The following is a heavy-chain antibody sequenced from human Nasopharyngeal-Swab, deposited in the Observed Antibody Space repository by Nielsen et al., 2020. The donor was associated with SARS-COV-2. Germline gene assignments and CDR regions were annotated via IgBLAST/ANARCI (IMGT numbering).Heavy chain of an antibody. CDR2: FDPEDGET. V-gene: IGHV1-24*01. J-gene: IGHJ5*02. CDR3: ARDGYFDWLALSWFDP. D-gene: IGHD3-9*01. CDR1: GYTLTELS. Sequence: ASVKVSCKVSGYTLTELSMHWVRQAPGKGLEWMGGFDPEDGETIYAQKFQGRVTMTEDTSTDTAYMELSSLRSEDTAVYYCARDGYFDWLALSWFDPWGQGTLVTVSS.